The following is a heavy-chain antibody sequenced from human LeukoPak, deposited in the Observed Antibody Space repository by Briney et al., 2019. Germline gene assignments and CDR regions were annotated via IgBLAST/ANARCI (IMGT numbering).Heavy chain of an antibody. CDR1: GFTFGNSW. CDR2: INADGSTT. D-gene: IGHD1-14*01. J-gene: IGHJ3*01. V-gene: IGHV3-74*01. CDR3: VVVVEPPDSDGFDV. Sequence: GGSLRLSCAASGFTFGNSWVHWVRQAPGKGLVWVSLINADGSTTTYADSVKGRFTISRDNARNTLSLQMNSLTIEDTAVYYCVVVVEPPDSDGFDVWGQGTMITVSS.